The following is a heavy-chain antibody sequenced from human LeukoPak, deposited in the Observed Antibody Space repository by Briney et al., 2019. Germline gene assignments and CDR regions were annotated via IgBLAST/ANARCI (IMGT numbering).Heavy chain of an antibody. Sequence: SETLSLTCTVSGGSISSGSYYWSWIRQPPGKGLEWIGYIYYSGSTYYNPSLKSRVTISVDTSKNQFSLKLSSVTAADTAVYYCARDSSDYDILTGYRPGGYFDYWGQGTLVTVSS. V-gene: IGHV4-30-4*08. CDR2: IYYSGST. CDR3: ARDSSDYDILTGYRPGGYFDY. CDR1: GGSISSGSYY. J-gene: IGHJ4*02. D-gene: IGHD3-9*01.